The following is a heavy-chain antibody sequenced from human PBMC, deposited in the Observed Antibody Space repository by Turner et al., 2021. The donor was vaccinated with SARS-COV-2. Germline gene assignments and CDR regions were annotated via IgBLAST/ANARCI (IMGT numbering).Heavy chain of an antibody. CDR3: AKDGAPFLLYFGEPTFYFDY. D-gene: IGHD3-10*01. V-gene: IGHV3-23*01. CDR2: ISGGGGNT. J-gene: IGHJ4*02. Sequence: EVQLLESGGGLVQPGGYLRLSCAASGFTFSSYAMYWVRQAPGKGLEWVSAISGGGGNTFYADSVKGRFTISRDNSKNTLYLQMNSLRAEDTAVYYCAKDGAPFLLYFGEPTFYFDYWGQGTLVTVSS. CDR1: GFTFSSYA.